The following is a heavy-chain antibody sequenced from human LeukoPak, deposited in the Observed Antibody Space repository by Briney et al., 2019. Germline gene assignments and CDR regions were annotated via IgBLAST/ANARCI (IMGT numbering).Heavy chain of an antibody. CDR1: GDSVSSNSAT. J-gene: IGHJ4*02. D-gene: IGHD5-24*01. V-gene: IGHV6-1*01. CDR3: ARDAYGYNYFDW. Sequence: SQTLSLTCAIPGDSVSSNSATWNWIRQSPSRGLEWLGRIYYKSKWFNAYAVSVRGRITINLDTAQNQFSLQLDSVTPGDTAVYYCARDAYGYNYFDWWGQGTLVTVSS. CDR2: IYYKSKWFN.